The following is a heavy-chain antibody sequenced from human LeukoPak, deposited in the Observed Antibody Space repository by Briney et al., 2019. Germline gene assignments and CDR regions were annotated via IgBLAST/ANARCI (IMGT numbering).Heavy chain of an antibody. CDR3: AKSNGYGLVDI. CDR1: GHSISSGYY. D-gene: IGHD3-10*01. J-gene: IGHJ3*02. Sequence: SETLSLTCTVSGHSISSGYYWGWIRQPPGKGLEWIGSIYHTGSTYYNPSLKSRVTISLDTSRNQFSLKLNSVTAADTAVYYCAKSNGYGLVDIWGQGAMVTVSS. V-gene: IGHV4-38-2*02. CDR2: IYHTGST.